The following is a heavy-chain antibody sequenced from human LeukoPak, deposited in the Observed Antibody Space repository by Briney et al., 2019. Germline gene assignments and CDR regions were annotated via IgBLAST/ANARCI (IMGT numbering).Heavy chain of an antibody. J-gene: IGHJ4*02. CDR1: GGSISSYY. D-gene: IGHD6-19*01. Sequence: PSETLSLTCTVSGGSISSYYWSWIRQPPGKGLEWIGYIYYSGSTNYSPSLKSRVTISVDTSKNQFSLKLSSVTAADTAVYYCARVYSSDWYDVGEYYFDYWGQGTLVTVSS. CDR2: IYYSGST. CDR3: ARVYSSDWYDVGEYYFDY. V-gene: IGHV4-59*08.